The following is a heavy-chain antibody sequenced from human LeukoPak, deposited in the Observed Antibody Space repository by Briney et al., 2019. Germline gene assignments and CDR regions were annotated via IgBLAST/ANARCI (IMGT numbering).Heavy chain of an antibody. CDR3: ARVRYDFWSGYSQPIDY. V-gene: IGHV4-4*07. D-gene: IGHD3-3*01. CDR2: ISGSGTI. J-gene: IGHJ4*02. CDR1: GGSINSY. Sequence: SETLSLTCTVSGGSINSYWSWIRQPAGKGLEWIGRISGSGTITYNPALQSRLSISIDTSKNQFSLKLNSVTAADTAVYYCARVRYDFWSGYSQPIDYWGQGILVTVSS.